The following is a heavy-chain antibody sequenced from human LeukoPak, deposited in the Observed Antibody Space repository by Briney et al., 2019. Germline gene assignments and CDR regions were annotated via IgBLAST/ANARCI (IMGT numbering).Heavy chain of an antibody. J-gene: IGHJ5*02. D-gene: IGHD3-9*01. CDR1: GYTFTGHY. CDR3: ARDLSDYDILTGYRIHWFDP. Sequence: ASVKVSCKASGYTFTGHYMHWVRQAPGQGLEWMGWINPNSGGTNYAQKFQGRVTMTRDTSISTAYMELSSLRSDDTAVYYCARDLSDYDILTGYRIHWFDPWGQGTLVTVSS. V-gene: IGHV1-2*02. CDR2: INPNSGGT.